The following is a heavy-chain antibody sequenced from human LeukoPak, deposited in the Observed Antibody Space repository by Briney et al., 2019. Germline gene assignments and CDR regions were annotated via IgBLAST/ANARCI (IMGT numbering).Heavy chain of an antibody. J-gene: IGHJ6*03. CDR1: GGSISRYH. V-gene: IGHV4-59*01. CDR3: ARVAKHFRGGISFYFMDV. D-gene: IGHD3-10*01. Sequence: SETLSLTCTVSGGSISRYHWTWIRQPPGKGLEWIGYTYDSPVTNYNPSLRSRVTISVDTSKKQFSLNLSSVTAADTAVYYCARVAKHFRGGISFYFMDVWGKGTTVTISS. CDR2: TYDSPVT.